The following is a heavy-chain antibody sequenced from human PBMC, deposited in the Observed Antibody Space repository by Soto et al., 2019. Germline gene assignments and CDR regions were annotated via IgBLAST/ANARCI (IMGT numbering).Heavy chain of an antibody. CDR2: ISGSGGKT. V-gene: IGHV3-23*01. CDR1: GFTFSSYA. Sequence: EVQLLESGGGLVQPGGSLRLSCAASGFTFSSYAMSWVRQGPGKGLEWVSAISGSGGKTYYADPVKGRFTISRDNSKNTLYLQMNGLSAEDTAVYYCAEDGYGDYGAGWFDPWGQGTVVTVSS. J-gene: IGHJ5*02. D-gene: IGHD4-17*01. CDR3: AEDGYGDYGAGWFDP.